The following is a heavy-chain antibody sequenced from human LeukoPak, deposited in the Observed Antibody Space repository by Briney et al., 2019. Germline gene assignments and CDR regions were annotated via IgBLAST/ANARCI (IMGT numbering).Heavy chain of an antibody. V-gene: IGHV3-48*04. CDR3: ATDDAAGNPLGEYYYYYYMDV. J-gene: IGHJ6*03. CDR2: FNSSSSTI. D-gene: IGHD6-13*01. Sequence: LPGGSLRLSCAASGFTFSSYTMNWVRQAPGKGLEWVSYFNSSSSTIYYADSVKRRFTISGDNAKNSLYLQVNSLRPEDTAVYFYATDDAAGNPLGEYYYYYYMDVWGKGTTVTVSS. CDR1: GFTFSSYT.